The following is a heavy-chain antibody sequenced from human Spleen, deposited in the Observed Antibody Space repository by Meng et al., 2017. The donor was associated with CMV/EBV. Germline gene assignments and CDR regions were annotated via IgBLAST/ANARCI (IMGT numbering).Heavy chain of an antibody. CDR2: IKLDGSEK. Sequence: GGSLRLSCAAAGFTFSNYWMTWVRQAPGKGLEWVANIKLDGSEKYYVDSVKGRFTISRDNAKNSLYLQMNSLRAEDTAVYYCASEVRAVAAFDYWGQGTLVTVSS. V-gene: IGHV3-7*01. J-gene: IGHJ4*02. CDR3: ASEVRAVAAFDY. CDR1: GFTFSNYW. D-gene: IGHD6-19*01.